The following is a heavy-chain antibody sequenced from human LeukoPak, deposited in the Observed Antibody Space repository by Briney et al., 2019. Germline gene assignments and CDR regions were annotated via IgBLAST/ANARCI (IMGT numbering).Heavy chain of an antibody. D-gene: IGHD2-8*01. Sequence: SETLSLTCTVSGGSISSGGYYWSWIRQPPGKGLEWIGYIYYSGSTYYNPSLKSRVTISVDTSKNQFSLKLSSVTAADTAVYYCARVGRVLRAFDYWGQGTLVTVSS. J-gene: IGHJ4*02. CDR2: IYYSGST. CDR3: ARVGRVLRAFDY. CDR1: GGSISSGGYY. V-gene: IGHV4-30-4*01.